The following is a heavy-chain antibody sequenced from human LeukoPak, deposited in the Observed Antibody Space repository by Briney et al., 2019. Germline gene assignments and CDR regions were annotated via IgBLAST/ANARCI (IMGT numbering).Heavy chain of an antibody. V-gene: IGHV3-30-3*01. D-gene: IGHD1-14*01. CDR3: AKDQTNRGWDYMDV. CDR1: GFTFSSYA. Sequence: GGSLRLSCAASGFTFSSYAMHWVRQAPGKGLEWVAVISYDGSNKYYADSVKGRFTISRDNSKNTLYLQMNSLRAEDTAVYYCAKDQTNRGWDYMDVWGKGTTVTVSS. CDR2: ISYDGSNK. J-gene: IGHJ6*03.